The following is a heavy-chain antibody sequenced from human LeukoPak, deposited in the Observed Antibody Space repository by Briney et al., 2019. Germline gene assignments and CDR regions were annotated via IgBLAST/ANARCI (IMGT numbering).Heavy chain of an antibody. CDR3: ARDQYSSGWYGDY. CDR2: IIPIFGTA. D-gene: IGHD6-19*01. J-gene: IGHJ4*02. Sequence: SVKVSCKASGGTFSSYAISWVRQAPGQGLEWMGRIIPIFGTANYAQKFQGRVTITTDESTSTAYMELSSLRSEDTAVYFCARDQYSSGWYGDYWGQGTLVTVSS. V-gene: IGHV1-69*05. CDR1: GGTFSSYA.